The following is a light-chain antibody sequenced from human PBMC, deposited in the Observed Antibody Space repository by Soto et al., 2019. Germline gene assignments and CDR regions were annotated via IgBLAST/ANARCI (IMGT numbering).Light chain of an antibody. CDR3: QQYENLPT. CDR1: QNINDY. V-gene: IGKV1-33*01. J-gene: IGKJ5*01. CDR2: DAS. Sequence: DIQLTQSPSSLSASVGDRVTITCQASQNINDYLNWYQQKPGRAPKLLIYDASNLEAGVPSRFRGSGSGTDFTFTISRLQPEDIATYYCQQYENLPTFGQGTRLEIK.